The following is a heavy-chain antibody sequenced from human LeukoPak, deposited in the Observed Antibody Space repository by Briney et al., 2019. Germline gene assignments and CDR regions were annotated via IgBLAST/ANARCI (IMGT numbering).Heavy chain of an antibody. CDR1: GYTFSGYY. V-gene: IGHV1-2*02. J-gene: IGHJ5*02. Sequence: ASVTVSFTASGYTFSGYYIHWVRQAPGQGLEWMGWINPNSGGTKYAQNFQGRVTMTRDTSISTAYMGLSRLTSEDTAVYYCAKGRVVAGTKSLTYHWFDPWGQGTLVTVSS. CDR3: AKGRVVAGTKSLTYHWFDP. D-gene: IGHD6-19*01. CDR2: INPNSGGT.